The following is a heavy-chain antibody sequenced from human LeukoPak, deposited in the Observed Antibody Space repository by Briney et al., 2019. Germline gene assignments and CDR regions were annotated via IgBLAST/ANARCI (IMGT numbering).Heavy chain of an antibody. CDR3: ARERKQLVLTGYYYYMDV. J-gene: IGHJ6*03. D-gene: IGHD6-6*01. V-gene: IGHV1-18*01. CDR2: ISAYNGNT. CDR1: GYTFTSYG. Sequence: GASVKVSCKASGYTFTSYGISWVRQAPGQGLEWMGWISAYNGNTNYAQKLQGRVTMTTDTSTSSAYMELRSLRSDDTAVYYCARERKQLVLTGYYYYMDVWGKGTTVTVSS.